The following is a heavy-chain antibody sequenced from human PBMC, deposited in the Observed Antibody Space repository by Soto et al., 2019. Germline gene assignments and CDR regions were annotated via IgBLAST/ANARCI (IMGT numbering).Heavy chain of an antibody. CDR3: ARVYCGGDCYSGYFDY. CDR2: IWYDGSNK. J-gene: IGHJ4*02. V-gene: IGHV3-33*01. Sequence: GGSLRLSCAASGFTFSSYGMHWVRQAPGKGLEWVAVIWYDGSNKYYADSVKGRFTISRDNSKNTLYLQMNSLRAEDTAVYYCARVYCGGDCYSGYFDYWGQGTLVTVSS. CDR1: GFTFSSYG. D-gene: IGHD2-21*02.